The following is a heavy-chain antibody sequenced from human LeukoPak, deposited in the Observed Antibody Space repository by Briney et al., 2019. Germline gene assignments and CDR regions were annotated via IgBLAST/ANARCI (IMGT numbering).Heavy chain of an antibody. Sequence: GRSLRLSCAASGFXFAIYAIHWVRQAPGKGLEWVAVISYDGNNKYYADSVKGRFTISRDNSKNTLYLQMNSLRAEDTAVYYCARDLVGGWDDSSGYYYGYFDYWGQGTLVTVSS. V-gene: IGHV3-30-3*01. CDR2: ISYDGNNK. CDR3: ARDLVGGWDDSSGYYYGYFDY. D-gene: IGHD3-22*01. J-gene: IGHJ4*02. CDR1: GFXFAIYA.